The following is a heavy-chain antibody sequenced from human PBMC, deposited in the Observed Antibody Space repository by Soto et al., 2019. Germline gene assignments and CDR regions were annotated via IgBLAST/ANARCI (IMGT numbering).Heavy chain of an antibody. Sequence: SETLSLTCTVSGGSISTSSHYWNWVRQPPGKGLQWIGEIYHRGNMNYDPSLRGRISISMDKSKNQIFLDLFDVTAADTAVYYCARDHRFSDNWAFDYWGRGVLVTVSS. CDR3: ARDHRFSDNWAFDY. CDR2: IYHRGNM. V-gene: IGHV4-4*02. D-gene: IGHD3-16*02. CDR1: GGSISTSSHY. J-gene: IGHJ4*02.